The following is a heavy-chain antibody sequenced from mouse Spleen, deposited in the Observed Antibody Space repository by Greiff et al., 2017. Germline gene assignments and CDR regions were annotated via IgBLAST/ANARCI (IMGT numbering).Heavy chain of an antibody. CDR3: AIDSSGYDYFDY. J-gene: IGHJ2*01. CDR1: GYTFTSYW. CDR2: IDPSDSYT. D-gene: IGHD3-2*01. V-gene: IGHV1-50*01. Sequence: QVQLKQPGAELVKPGASVKLSCKASGYTFTSYWMQWVKQRPGQGLEWIGEIDPSDSYTNYNQKFKGKATLTVDTSSSTAYMQLSSLTSEDSAVYYCAIDSSGYDYFDYWGQGTTLTVSS.